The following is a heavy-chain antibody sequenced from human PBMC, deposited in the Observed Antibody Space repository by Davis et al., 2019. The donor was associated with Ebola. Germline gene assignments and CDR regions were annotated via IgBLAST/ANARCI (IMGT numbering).Heavy chain of an antibody. Sequence: HTGGSLRLSCAASGFTFSSHWMHWVRQVPGKGLVWVSRINGDGSRTNYADSVKGRFTISRDNAKNTLYLQMNSLRAEDTAVYYCARGEISMALLWFGENAFDIWGQGTMVTVSS. CDR1: GFTFSSHW. CDR2: INGDGSRT. D-gene: IGHD3-10*01. CDR3: ARGEISMALLWFGENAFDI. J-gene: IGHJ3*02. V-gene: IGHV3-74*01.